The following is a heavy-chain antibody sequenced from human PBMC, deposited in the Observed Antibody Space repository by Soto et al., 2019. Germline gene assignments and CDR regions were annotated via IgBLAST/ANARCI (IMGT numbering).Heavy chain of an antibody. Sequence: HPGGSLRLSCKASGFMFNNSAITWVRQAPGQGLQWVASVSDNGGSRGGTYYADSVKGRFTISRDNSKNTLYLQLDSLTGADTAVYYCARAKAVVIAALDIWGQGTMVTVSS. CDR2: VSDNGGSRGGT. CDR1: GFMFNNSA. D-gene: IGHD2-21*01. CDR3: ARAKAVVIAALDI. V-gene: IGHV3-23*01. J-gene: IGHJ3*02.